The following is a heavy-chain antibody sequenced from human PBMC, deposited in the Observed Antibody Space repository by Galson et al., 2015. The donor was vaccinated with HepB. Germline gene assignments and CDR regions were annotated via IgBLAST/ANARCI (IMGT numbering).Heavy chain of an antibody. J-gene: IGHJ5*02. D-gene: IGHD3-10*01. Sequence: LRLSCAASGFTFTSYGMHWVRHAPGKGLEWVAFISYDGRNKYYADSVKGRFTISRDNSKNTLYLQMNILRAEDTAIYYCAKDNLWFGELQSYWFDPWGQGTLVTVSS. CDR1: GFTFTSYG. V-gene: IGHV3-30*18. CDR2: ISYDGRNK. CDR3: AKDNLWFGELQSYWFDP.